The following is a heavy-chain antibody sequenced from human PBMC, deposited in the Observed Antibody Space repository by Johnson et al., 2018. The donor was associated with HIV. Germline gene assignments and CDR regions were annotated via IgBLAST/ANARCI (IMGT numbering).Heavy chain of an antibody. V-gene: IGHV3-9*01. CDR3: AKDIRVKELRFLERLLVLGIFDI. CDR2: ISWNSGST. CDR1: GFTFDDYA. J-gene: IGHJ3*02. Sequence: VQLVESGGGLVQPGGPLRLSCAASGFTFDDYAMHWVRQAPGNGLEWVSGISWNSGSTGYADSVKGRFTISRDNAKNSLYLQMNSLRAEDTALYFCAKDIRVKELRFLERLLVLGIFDIWGQGTMVTVSA. D-gene: IGHD3-3*01.